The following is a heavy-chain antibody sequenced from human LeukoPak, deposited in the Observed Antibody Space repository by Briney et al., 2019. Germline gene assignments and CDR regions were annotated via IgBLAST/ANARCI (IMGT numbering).Heavy chain of an antibody. D-gene: IGHD4-17*01. CDR1: GFTFSSYW. V-gene: IGHV3-74*01. Sequence: GGSLRLSCAASGFTFSSYWMHWVRQAPGKRLVWVSRINGDGSSATYADSVKGRFTISRDSAKNTVYLQMNSLGAEDTAVYYCARPQHGDLYAFDIWGQGTMVTVSS. J-gene: IGHJ3*02. CDR2: INGDGSSA. CDR3: ARPQHGDLYAFDI.